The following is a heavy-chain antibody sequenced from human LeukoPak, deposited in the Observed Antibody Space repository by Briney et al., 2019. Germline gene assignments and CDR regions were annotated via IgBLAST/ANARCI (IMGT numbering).Heavy chain of an antibody. Sequence: PGGSLRLSCAASGFSFSNAWMSWVRQAPGKGLEWVGRIKSNSNGGTIDYAAPVKGRFTISRDDPKNTLYLQMNSLNTEDTGVYYCTTNPYSGSWLAGAFAVWGQGTVVSVSS. CDR3: TTNPYSGSWLAGAFAV. D-gene: IGHD6-13*01. J-gene: IGHJ3*01. CDR2: IKSNSNGGTI. V-gene: IGHV3-15*01. CDR1: GFSFSNAW.